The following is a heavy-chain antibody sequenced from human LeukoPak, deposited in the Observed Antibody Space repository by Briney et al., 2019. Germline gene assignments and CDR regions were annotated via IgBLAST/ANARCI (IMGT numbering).Heavy chain of an antibody. CDR1: GGSISSYY. V-gene: IGHV4-59*01. J-gene: IGHJ4*02. CDR3: ASRSSIWSGYQDTLYYFDS. CDR2: IYYSGST. Sequence: PSENLSLTCTVSGGSISSYYWSWIRQPPGKRLEWIGHIYYSGSTNYNPSLKSRVTISVDTSKNQFSLKLSSVTAADTAVYYCASRSSIWSGYQDTLYYFDSWGQGTLVTVSS. D-gene: IGHD3-3*01.